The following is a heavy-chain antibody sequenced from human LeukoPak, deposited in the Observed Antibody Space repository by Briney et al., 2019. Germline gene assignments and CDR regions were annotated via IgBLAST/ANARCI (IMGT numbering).Heavy chain of an antibody. J-gene: IGHJ4*02. CDR2: INPNSGGT. V-gene: IGHV1-2*02. CDR1: GYTFTDYY. CDR3: ASHIAVAGTRWYYFDY. Sequence: ASVKVSCKTSGYTFTDYYMHWVRQAPGQGLEWMGWINPNSGGTNYAQKFQGRVTMTRDTSISTAYMELSRLRSDDTAVYYCASHIAVAGTRWYYFDYWGQGTLVTVSS. D-gene: IGHD6-19*01.